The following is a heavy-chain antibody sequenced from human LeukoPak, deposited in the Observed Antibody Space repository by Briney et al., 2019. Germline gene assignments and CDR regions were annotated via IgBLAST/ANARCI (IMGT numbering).Heavy chain of an antibody. CDR1: GYAFTSSG. CDR3: AIYSAYESLNYFDP. Sequence: ASVKVSCKASGYAFTSSGITWVRQAPGQGLEWMGWVSPYKRDTKFAQKFQGRVTMTIDISTSTAYMELRSLTSDDTALYYCAIYSAYESLNYFDPWGQGTLVTVSS. J-gene: IGHJ5*02. D-gene: IGHD2-21*01. V-gene: IGHV1-18*01. CDR2: VSPYKRDT.